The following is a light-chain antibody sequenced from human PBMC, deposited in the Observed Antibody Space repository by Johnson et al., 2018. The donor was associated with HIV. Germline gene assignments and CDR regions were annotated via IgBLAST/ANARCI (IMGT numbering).Light chain of an antibody. CDR1: SSNIGNNY. CDR2: DNN. V-gene: IGLV1-51*01. Sequence: QSVLTQPPSVSAAPGHKVTISCSGSSSNIGNNYVSWYQQLPGTAPKLLIYDNNKRPSGIPDRFSGSKSGTSATLGITGLQTGDEADYYRGTWDSSLSAYVVGTGTKVTVL. J-gene: IGLJ1*01. CDR3: GTWDSSLSAYV.